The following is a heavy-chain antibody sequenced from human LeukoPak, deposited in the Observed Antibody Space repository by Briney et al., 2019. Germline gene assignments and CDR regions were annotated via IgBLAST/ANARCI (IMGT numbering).Heavy chain of an antibody. Sequence: GRSLRLSCAASGFTVSSYAMHWVRQAPGKGLEWVAVISYDGSNKYYADSVKGRFTISRDNSKNTLYLQMNSLRAEDTAVYYCARDPIEYCSSTSCSDFDYWGQGSLVTVSS. CDR3: ARDPIEYCSSTSCSDFDY. V-gene: IGHV3-30-3*01. CDR2: ISYDGSNK. D-gene: IGHD2-2*01. CDR1: GFTVSSYA. J-gene: IGHJ4*02.